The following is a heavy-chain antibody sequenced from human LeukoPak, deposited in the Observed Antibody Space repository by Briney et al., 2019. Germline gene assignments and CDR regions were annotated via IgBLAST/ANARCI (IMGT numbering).Heavy chain of an antibody. CDR2: IVVGSGNT. CDR3: AAGPIAVAGDAFDI. V-gene: IGHV1-58*01. D-gene: IGHD6-19*01. J-gene: IGHJ3*02. CDR1: GFTFTSSA. Sequence: GTSVKVSCKASGFTFTSSAVQWVRQARGQRLEWIGWIVVGSGNTNYAQKFQERVTITRDMSTSTAYMELSSLRSEDTAVYYCAAGPIAVAGDAFDIWGQGTMVTVSS.